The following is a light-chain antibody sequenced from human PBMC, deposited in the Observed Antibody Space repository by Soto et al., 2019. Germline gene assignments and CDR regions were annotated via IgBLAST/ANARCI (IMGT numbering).Light chain of an antibody. J-gene: IGLJ2*01. Sequence: QSALTQPRSVSGSPGQSVTISCSGITSDVDYYNYVSWYQQHPGKAPKLMIYDVRKRPSGVPDRFSGSKSGNTASLTISGLQAEDEADYYCCSYTGSYTVIFGGGTQLTVL. CDR1: TSDVDYYNY. CDR2: DVR. CDR3: CSYTGSYTVI. V-gene: IGLV2-11*01.